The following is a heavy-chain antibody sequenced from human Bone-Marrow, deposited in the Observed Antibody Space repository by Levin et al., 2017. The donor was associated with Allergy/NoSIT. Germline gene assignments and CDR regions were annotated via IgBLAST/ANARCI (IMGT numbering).Heavy chain of an antibody. CDR1: GFTFSDHY. V-gene: IGHV3-11*01. CDR3: ARDREYCGRTSCYSPYFDYGMDV. Sequence: GGSLRLSCAASGFTFSDHYMNWIRQAPGKGLEWISYISSSGHIIYYTDSVKGRFTISRDNAKNSLYLQMDRLRAEDTAVYYCARDREYCGRTSCYSPYFDYGMDVSGQGTPVTVSS. J-gene: IGHJ6*02. D-gene: IGHD2-2*01. CDR2: ISSSGHII.